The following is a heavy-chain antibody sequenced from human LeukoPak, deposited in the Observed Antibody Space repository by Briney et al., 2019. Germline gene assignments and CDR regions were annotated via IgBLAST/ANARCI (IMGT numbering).Heavy chain of an antibody. CDR1: GFTFSSYS. V-gene: IGHV3-48*01. CDR3: VGWYFDH. J-gene: IGHJ4*02. CDR2: ISSSSTTI. Sequence: GGSLRLSCAASGFTFSSYSMNWVRQAPGKGLECVSYISSSSTTIYYADSVKGRFTISRDNSKNTLYLQMNSLRAEDTAVYYCVGWYFDHWGQGTLVTVSS. D-gene: IGHD6-19*01.